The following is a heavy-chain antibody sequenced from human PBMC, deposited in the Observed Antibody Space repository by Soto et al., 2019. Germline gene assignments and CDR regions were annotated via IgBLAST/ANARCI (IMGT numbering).Heavy chain of an antibody. J-gene: IGHJ4*02. CDR2: MNANSGNT. Sequence: GASVKVSCKASGYTFTRYDINWVRQATGQGLEWMGWMNANSGNTGYAQKIQGRVTMTTDTSTSTAYMELSSLRSDDTAVYYCARDGPPTDYLVQGTLVTAPQ. CDR1: GYTFTRYD. V-gene: IGHV1-8*01. CDR3: ARDGPPTDY.